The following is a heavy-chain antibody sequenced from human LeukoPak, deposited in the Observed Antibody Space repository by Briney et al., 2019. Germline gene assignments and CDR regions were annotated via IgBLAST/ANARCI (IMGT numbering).Heavy chain of an antibody. Sequence: ASVKVSCKASGGTFSSYAISWVRQAPGQGLEWMGGIIPILGIANYAQKFQGRVTITADKSTSTAYMELSSLRSEDTAVYYCARDSGYSSGWLDYFDYWGQETLVTVSS. D-gene: IGHD6-19*01. V-gene: IGHV1-69*10. CDR3: ARDSGYSSGWLDYFDY. CDR1: GGTFSSYA. CDR2: IIPILGIA. J-gene: IGHJ4*02.